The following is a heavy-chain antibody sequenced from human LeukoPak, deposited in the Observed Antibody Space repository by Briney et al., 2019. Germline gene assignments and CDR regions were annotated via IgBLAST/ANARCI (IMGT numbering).Heavy chain of an antibody. CDR1: GYTFTSYD. J-gene: IGHJ6*02. CDR3: VNKIVATIPLLDSMDV. CDR2: MNPNSGNT. Sequence: ASVKVSCKASGYTFTSYDINWVRQATGQGLEWMGWMNPNSGNTGYAQKFQGRVTMTRNTSISTAYMELSSLRSEDTAVYYCVNKIVATIPLLDSMDVWGQGTTVTVSS. V-gene: IGHV1-8*01. D-gene: IGHD2-2*02.